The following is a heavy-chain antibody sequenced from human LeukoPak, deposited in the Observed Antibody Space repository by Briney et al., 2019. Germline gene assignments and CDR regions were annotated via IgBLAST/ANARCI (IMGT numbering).Heavy chain of an antibody. D-gene: IGHD3-3*01. CDR2: IKQDGSEK. CDR1: GFTFSNYW. Sequence: PGGSLRLSCAASGFTFSNYWMSWVRQAPGKGLEWVANIKQDGSEKNYVDSVKGRFTISRDNAKNSLYLQMNSLRAEDAAVYYCARDRGRSVYYDNGGQETLVTVSS. J-gene: IGHJ4*02. V-gene: IGHV3-7*01. CDR3: ARDRGRSVYYDN.